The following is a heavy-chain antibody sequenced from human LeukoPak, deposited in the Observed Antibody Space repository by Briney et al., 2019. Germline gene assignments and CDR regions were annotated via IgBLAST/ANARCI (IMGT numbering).Heavy chain of an antibody. D-gene: IGHD6-19*01. CDR1: GFTFSGSA. CDR2: IRSKANSYAT. J-gene: IGHJ6*02. V-gene: IGHV3-73*01. Sequence: GGSLRLSCAASGFTFSGSAMHWVRQASGKGLEWVGRIRSKANSYATAYAASVKGRFTISRDDSKNTAYLQMNSLKTEDTAVCYCTRRVGGSGGQYYYGMDVWGQGTTVTVSS. CDR3: TRRVGGSGGQYYYGMDV.